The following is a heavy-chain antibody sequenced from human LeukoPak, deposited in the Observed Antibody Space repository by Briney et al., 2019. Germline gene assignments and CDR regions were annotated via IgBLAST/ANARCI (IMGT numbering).Heavy chain of an antibody. CDR1: GFTFRNYN. D-gene: IGHD2-2*01. CDR2: INSSSGYI. CDR3: ARGGGQERYCSSTSCAPRWFDP. J-gene: IGHJ5*02. Sequence: GGSLRLSCAASGFTFRNYNMNWVRQAPGKGLEWVSSINSSSGYIYYADSVKGRFTISRDNAKNSLYLQMNSLRAGDTAVYYCARGGGQERYCSSTSCAPRWFDPWGQGTLVTVSS. V-gene: IGHV3-21*01.